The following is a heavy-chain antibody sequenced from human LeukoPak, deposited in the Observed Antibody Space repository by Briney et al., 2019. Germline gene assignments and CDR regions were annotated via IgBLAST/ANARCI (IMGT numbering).Heavy chain of an antibody. J-gene: IGHJ5*02. V-gene: IGHV3-7*01. D-gene: IGHD2-2*01. CDR1: GFTFSSYG. CDR3: ARDDCSSISCYHNWFDP. CDR2: IKQDGSEK. Sequence: GGPLRLSCAASGFTFSSYGMHWARQAPGKGLEWVANIKQDGSEKYYVDSVKGRFTISRDNAKNSLYLQMNSLRAEDTAVYYCARDDCSSISCYHNWFDPWGQGTLVTVSS.